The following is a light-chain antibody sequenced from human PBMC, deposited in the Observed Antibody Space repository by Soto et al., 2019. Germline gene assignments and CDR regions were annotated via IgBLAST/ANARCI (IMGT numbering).Light chain of an antibody. Sequence: DIQVTQSPSSLSASVGDKVTITCRASQNIITSLNWYQQKLGKAPKLLIYSASSLQIGVPSRFSGSRSGTDFTLTISSLQPEDCATYFCQQSYSTPYTFGQGTKLEIK. CDR2: SAS. CDR1: QNIITS. J-gene: IGKJ2*01. V-gene: IGKV1-39*01. CDR3: QQSYSTPYT.